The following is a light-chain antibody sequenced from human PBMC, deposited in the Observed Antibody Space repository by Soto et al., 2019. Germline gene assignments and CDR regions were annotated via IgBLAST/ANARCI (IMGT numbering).Light chain of an antibody. CDR1: ESIARH. CDR2: AAS. Sequence: SQMTQSPSSLSASVGDRVTITCRASESIARHLNWYQQKPGKAPKHLIYAASSLQNGVPSRFRGGGSGTDFTLTICNLQPEDFATYYCQQRYSTLSITFGQGTRLEIK. V-gene: IGKV1-39*01. J-gene: IGKJ5*01. CDR3: QQRYSTLSIT.